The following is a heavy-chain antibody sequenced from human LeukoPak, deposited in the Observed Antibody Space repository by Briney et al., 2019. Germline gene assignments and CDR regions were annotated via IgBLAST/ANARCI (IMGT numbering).Heavy chain of an antibody. V-gene: IGHV4-39*01. CDR1: GGSISSSSYY. CDR3: ASAHSRYCSSTSCYRTHAFDI. CDR2: IYYSGST. D-gene: IGHD2-2*01. Sequence: SETLSLTCTVSGGSISSSSYYWGWIRQPPGKGLEWIGSIYYSGSTYYNPSLKSRVTISVDTSKNQVSLKLSSVTAADTAVYDCASAHSRYCSSTSCYRTHAFDIWGQGTMVTVSS. J-gene: IGHJ3*02.